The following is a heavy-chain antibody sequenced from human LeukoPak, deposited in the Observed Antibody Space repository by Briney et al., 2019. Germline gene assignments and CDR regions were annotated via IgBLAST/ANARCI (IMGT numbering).Heavy chain of an antibody. CDR2: ISSRSSTI. J-gene: IGHJ4*02. Sequence: GGSLRLSCAASGFTFSSYNMNWVRQAPGKGLEWVSYISSRSSTIYYADSVKGRFTISRDNAKNSLYLQMNSLRAEDTAVYYCARDPSPGGWELQGFDYWGQGTLVTVSS. D-gene: IGHD1-26*01. V-gene: IGHV3-48*01. CDR1: GFTFSSYN. CDR3: ARDPSPGGWELQGFDY.